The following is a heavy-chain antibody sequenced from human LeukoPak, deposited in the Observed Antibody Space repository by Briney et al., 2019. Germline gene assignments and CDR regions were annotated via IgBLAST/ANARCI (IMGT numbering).Heavy chain of an antibody. V-gene: IGHV1-2*02. CDR3: ARDTVIAARRGYDY. CDR1: GYTFTGYY. Sequence: ASVKVSCKASGYTFTGYYMHWVRQAPGQGLEWMGWINPNSGGTNYAQKFQGRVTTTRDTSISTAYMELSRLRSDDTAVYYCARDTVIAARRGYDYWGQGTLVTVSS. D-gene: IGHD6-6*01. J-gene: IGHJ4*02. CDR2: INPNSGGT.